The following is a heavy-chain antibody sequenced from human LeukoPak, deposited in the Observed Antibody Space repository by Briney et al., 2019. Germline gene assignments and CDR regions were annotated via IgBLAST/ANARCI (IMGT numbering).Heavy chain of an antibody. D-gene: IGHD4-17*01. Sequence: ASVKLSCKASGYTFTSYAMHWVRQAPGQRLEWMGWINAGNGNTKYSQKFQGRVTITRDTSASTAYMELSSLRSEDTAVYYCARDGDYGFPFDYWGQGTLVTVSS. CDR3: ARDGDYGFPFDY. CDR2: INAGNGNT. J-gene: IGHJ4*02. V-gene: IGHV1-3*01. CDR1: GYTFTSYA.